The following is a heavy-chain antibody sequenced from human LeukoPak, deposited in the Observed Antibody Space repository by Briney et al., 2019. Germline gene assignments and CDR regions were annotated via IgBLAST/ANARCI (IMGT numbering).Heavy chain of an antibody. Sequence: SVKVSCRASGGTFSSYAISWVRQAPGQGLEWMGVIIPIFGTANYAQKFQGRVTITADESTSTAYMELSSLRSEDTAVYYCARDLTVVTGLLAFDIWGQGTMVTVSS. CDR3: ARDLTVVTGLLAFDI. V-gene: IGHV1-69*13. J-gene: IGHJ3*02. CDR2: IIPIFGTA. D-gene: IGHD4-23*01. CDR1: GGTFSSYA.